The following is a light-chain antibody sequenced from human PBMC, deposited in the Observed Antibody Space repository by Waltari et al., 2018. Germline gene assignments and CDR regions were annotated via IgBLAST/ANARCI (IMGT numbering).Light chain of an antibody. CDR2: WAS. Sequence: DIVMTQSPDSLAASLGERATINCMTRQSVWYSSTTKNYVAWYQQKTGRPPRLLIYWASTRESGVPDRFSGRGSGTDFTLTISSLQAEDVALYYCQRYYSTPQAFAQGTTVEI. CDR3: QRYYSTPQA. V-gene: IGKV4-1*01. J-gene: IGKJ1*01. CDR1: QSVWYSSTTKNY.